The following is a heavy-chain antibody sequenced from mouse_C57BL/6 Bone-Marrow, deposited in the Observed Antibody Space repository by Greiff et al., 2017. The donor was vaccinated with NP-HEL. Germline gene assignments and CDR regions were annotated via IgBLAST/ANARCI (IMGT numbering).Heavy chain of an antibody. CDR2: IDPANGNT. V-gene: IGHV14-3*01. D-gene: IGHD1-1*01. J-gene: IGHJ2*01. Sequence: VQLKESVAELVRPGASVKLSCTASGFNIKNTYMHWVKQRPEQGLEWIGRIDPANGNTKYAPKFQGKATLTADTSSNTAYLQLSSLTSEDTAIYYCARNLFITTVVATNFDYWGQGTTLTVSS. CDR3: ARNLFITTVVATNFDY. CDR1: GFNIKNTY.